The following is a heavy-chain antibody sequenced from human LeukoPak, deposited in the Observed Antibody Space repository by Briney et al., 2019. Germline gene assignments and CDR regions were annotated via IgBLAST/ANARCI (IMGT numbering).Heavy chain of an antibody. D-gene: IGHD3-22*01. Sequence: GGSLRLSCAASGFTFSSYAMSWVRQAPGKGLDWVSAISGSGGSTYYADSVKGRFTISRDNSRNTLYLQMNSLRAEDTAVYYCAKGPRGSSGYQIDYWGQGTLVTVSS. CDR1: GFTFSSYA. V-gene: IGHV3-23*01. CDR3: AKGPRGSSGYQIDY. J-gene: IGHJ4*02. CDR2: ISGSGGST.